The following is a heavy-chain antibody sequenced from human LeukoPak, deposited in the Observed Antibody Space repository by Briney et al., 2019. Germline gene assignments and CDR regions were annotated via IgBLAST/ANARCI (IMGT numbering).Heavy chain of an antibody. Sequence: PGGSLRLSCAASGFTFSNAWMSWVLQAPGKGLEWVGRIKSKTDGGTTDYAAPVKGRFTISRDDSKNTLYLQMNSLKTEDTAVYYCTTDPIAVAGRLNWFDPWGQGTLVTVSS. CDR1: GFTFSNAW. D-gene: IGHD6-19*01. CDR2: IKSKTDGGTT. V-gene: IGHV3-15*01. CDR3: TTDPIAVAGRLNWFDP. J-gene: IGHJ5*02.